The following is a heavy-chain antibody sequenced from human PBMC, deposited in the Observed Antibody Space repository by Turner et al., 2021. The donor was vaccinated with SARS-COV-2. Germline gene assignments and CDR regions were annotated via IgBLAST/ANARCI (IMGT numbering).Heavy chain of an antibody. D-gene: IGHD2-21*02. CDR1: GGSFSGYY. CDR2: INHSGST. CDR3: ARGPYAVTGPFDY. J-gene: IGHJ4*02. Sequence: QVQLQQWGAGLFMPSETLSLTCAVYGGSFSGYYWSWIRQPPGKGLEWIGEINHSGSTNYNPSLKSRVTISVDTSKSQCSLKLSSVTAADTAVYYCARGPYAVTGPFDYWGQGTLVTVSS. V-gene: IGHV4-34*01.